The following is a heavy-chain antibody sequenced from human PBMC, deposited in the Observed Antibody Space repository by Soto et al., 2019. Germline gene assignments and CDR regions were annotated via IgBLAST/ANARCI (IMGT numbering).Heavy chain of an antibody. CDR1: GFGFSRYS. J-gene: IGHJ4*02. V-gene: IGHV3-21*06. CDR3: ARENYFDY. CDR2: ISSSSAYI. Sequence: PGGSLRLSCAASGFGFSRYSMNWVRQAPGKGLEWVSCISSSSAYIQYADSVKGRFTIFRDNAKNSLYLQMNSLRAEDTAVYYCARENYFDYWGQGTLVTVSS.